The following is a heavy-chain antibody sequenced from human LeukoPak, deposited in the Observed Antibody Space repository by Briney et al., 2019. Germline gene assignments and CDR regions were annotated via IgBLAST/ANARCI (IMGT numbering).Heavy chain of an antibody. Sequence: PSETLSLTCTVSGGSISSYYWSWIRQPPGKGLEWIGYIYYSGSTNYNPSLKSRVTISVDTSKNQFSLKLSSVTAADTAVYYCAGHVPPPDYGYSTEVPHFDHWGQGNLVTVSS. D-gene: IGHD4-17*01. CDR2: IYYSGST. CDR1: GGSISSYY. V-gene: IGHV4-59*08. J-gene: IGHJ4*01. CDR3: AGHVPPPDYGYSTEVPHFDH.